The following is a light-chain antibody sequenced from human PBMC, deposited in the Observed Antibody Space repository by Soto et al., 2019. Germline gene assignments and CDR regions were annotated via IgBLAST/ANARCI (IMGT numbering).Light chain of an antibody. CDR2: DAS. J-gene: IGKJ3*01. CDR1: QDVRKY. Sequence: DIQMTQSPSSLSASVGDRVTITCQASQDVRKYLSWYQQKARKAPKLLIYDASNLETGVPSRFSGSGSGTDFTFTIISLQPEDIATFYCQQRHNLPHTFGPGTKVDI. CDR3: QQRHNLPHT. V-gene: IGKV1-33*01.